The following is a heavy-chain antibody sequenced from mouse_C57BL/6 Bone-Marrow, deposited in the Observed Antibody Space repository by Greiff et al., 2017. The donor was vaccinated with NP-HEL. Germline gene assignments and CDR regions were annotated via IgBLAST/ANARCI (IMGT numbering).Heavy chain of an antibody. CDR1: GYTFTSYW. Sequence: VQLQQPGAELVKPGASVKLSCKASGYTFTSYWMQWVKQRPGQGLEWIGEIDPSDSYTNYNQKFKGKATLTVDTSSSTAYMQLSSLTSEDSAVYYWARGATAQATLDYWGQGTTLTVSS. D-gene: IGHD3-2*02. J-gene: IGHJ2*01. V-gene: IGHV1-50*01. CDR3: ARGATAQATLDY. CDR2: IDPSDSYT.